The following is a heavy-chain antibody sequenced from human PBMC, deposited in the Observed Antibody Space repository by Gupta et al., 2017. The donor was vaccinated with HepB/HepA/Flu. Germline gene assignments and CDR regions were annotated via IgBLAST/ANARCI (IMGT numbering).Heavy chain of an antibody. CDR1: GYPFTGYY. J-gene: IGHJ4*02. CDR2: INPNSGGT. CDR3: ARDRTGDFDY. V-gene: IGHV1-2*02. Sequence: QVQLVQSGAEGKKPGASVKVPCKASGYPFTGYYLHWVRPAPGQGLEWMGWINPNSGGTNYAQKFQGRVTMTRDTSISTAYMELSRLRSDDTAVYYCARDRTGDFDYWGQGTLVTVSS. D-gene: IGHD1-1*01.